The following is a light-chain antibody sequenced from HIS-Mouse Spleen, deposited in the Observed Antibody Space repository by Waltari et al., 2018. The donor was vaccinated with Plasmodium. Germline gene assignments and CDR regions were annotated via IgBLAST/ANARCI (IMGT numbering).Light chain of an antibody. CDR1: SSDVGGYNY. V-gene: IGLV2-11*01. CDR2: DVM. CDR3: CSYAGSYTYV. J-gene: IGLJ1*01. Sequence: QSALTQPRSVSGSPGQSVTISCTGTSSDVGGYNYVSWYQQHPGKAPKLMIYDVMKRPSRVPDRFSGSKSGNTASLTISGIQAEDEADYYCCSYAGSYTYVFGTGTKVTVL.